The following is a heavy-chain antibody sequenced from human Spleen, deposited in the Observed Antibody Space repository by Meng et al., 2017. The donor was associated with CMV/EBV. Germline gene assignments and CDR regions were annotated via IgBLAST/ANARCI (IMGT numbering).Heavy chain of an antibody. CDR1: GYTFTSYG. Sequence: KASGYTFTSYGISWVRQAPGQGLEWMGWISAYNGNTNYARRLQGRVTMTTDTSTSTAYMELRSLRSDDTAVYYCARDRTTVVRAPGYWGQGTLVTVSS. D-gene: IGHD4-23*01. V-gene: IGHV1-18*01. CDR3: ARDRTTVVRAPGY. J-gene: IGHJ4*02. CDR2: ISAYNGNT.